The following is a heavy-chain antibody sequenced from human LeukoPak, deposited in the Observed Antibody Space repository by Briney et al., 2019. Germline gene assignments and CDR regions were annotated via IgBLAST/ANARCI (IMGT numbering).Heavy chain of an antibody. J-gene: IGHJ6*03. D-gene: IGHD6-19*01. Sequence: ASVKVSCKASGGTFSSYAISWVRQAPGQGLEWMGGIIPIFGTANYAQKFQGRVTITADESTSTAYMELSSLRSEDTAVYYCARGNVAVAGKALYYYYMDVWGKGTTVTVSS. CDR2: IIPIFGTA. V-gene: IGHV1-69*13. CDR3: ARGNVAVAGKALYYYYMDV. CDR1: GGTFSSYA.